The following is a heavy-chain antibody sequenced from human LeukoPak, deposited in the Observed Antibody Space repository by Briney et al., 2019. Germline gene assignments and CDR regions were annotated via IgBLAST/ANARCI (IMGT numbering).Heavy chain of an antibody. J-gene: IGHJ4*02. D-gene: IGHD3-10*02. CDR1: GFTFSDYG. CDR3: ATYVTMTLDY. V-gene: IGHV3-30*03. CDR2: ISYDGSDK. Sequence: PGGSLRLSCAASGFTFSDYGMHWVRQAPGKGLEWVAVISYDGSDKYYADSVKGRFTISRDNSKNTLYLQMNSLRTEDTAVYYCATYVTMTLDYWGQGTLVTVSS.